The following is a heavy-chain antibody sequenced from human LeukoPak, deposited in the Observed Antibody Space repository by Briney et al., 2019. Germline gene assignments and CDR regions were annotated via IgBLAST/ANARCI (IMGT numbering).Heavy chain of an antibody. CDR2: ISSSGSTI. CDR1: GFTFSSYE. V-gene: IGHV3-48*03. CDR3: ARVLFGTIFAYFDD. D-gene: IGHD3-3*01. J-gene: IGHJ4*02. Sequence: GGSLRLSCAASGFTFSSYEMDWVRQAPGKGLEWVTYISSSGSTIYYADSVKGRFTISRDNAKNSLYLQMNSLRAEDTAVYYCARVLFGTIFAYFDDWGQGTLVT.